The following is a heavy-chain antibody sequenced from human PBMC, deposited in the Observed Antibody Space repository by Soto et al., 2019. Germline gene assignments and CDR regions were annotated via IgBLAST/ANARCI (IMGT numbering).Heavy chain of an antibody. V-gene: IGHV4-39*01. CDR2: IYYSGST. CDR3: ARPRRIAVAGTPGYNWFDP. Sequence: PSETLSLTCTVSGGSISSSSYYWGWIRQPPGKGLEWIGSIYYSGSTYYNPSLKSRVTISVDTSKNQFSLKLSSVTAADTAVYYCARPRRIAVAGTPGYNWFDPWGQGTLVTVSS. D-gene: IGHD6-19*01. J-gene: IGHJ5*02. CDR1: GGSISSSSYY.